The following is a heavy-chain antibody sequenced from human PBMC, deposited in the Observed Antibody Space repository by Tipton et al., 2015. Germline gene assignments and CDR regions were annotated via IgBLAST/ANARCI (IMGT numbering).Heavy chain of an antibody. CDR3: ARGEIGDFDS. J-gene: IGHJ4*02. CDR2: ISHSGNT. D-gene: IGHD4-17*01. Sequence: TLSLTCAVSAYSISSDYYWGWIRQPPGKGLEWIGSISHSGNTNYNPSLKSRVTISVDTSKTQFSLQLKSVTAADTAVYYCARGEIGDFDSWGQGTLVTVSS. V-gene: IGHV4-38-2*01. CDR1: AYSISSDYY.